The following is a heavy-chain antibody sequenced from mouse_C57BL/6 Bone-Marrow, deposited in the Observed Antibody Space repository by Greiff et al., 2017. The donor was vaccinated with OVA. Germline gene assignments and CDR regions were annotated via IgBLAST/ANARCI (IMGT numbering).Heavy chain of an antibody. V-gene: IGHV1-39*01. D-gene: IGHD1-1*01. J-gene: IGHJ1*03. Sequence: QLQESGPELVKPGASVKISCKASGYSFTDYNMNWVKQSNGKSLEWIGVINPNYGTTSYNQKFKGKATLTVDQSSSTAYMQLNSLTSEDSAVYYCAKDYYGSSYWYFDVWGTGTTVTVSS. CDR1: GYSFTDYN. CDR3: AKDYYGSSYWYFDV. CDR2: INPNYGTT.